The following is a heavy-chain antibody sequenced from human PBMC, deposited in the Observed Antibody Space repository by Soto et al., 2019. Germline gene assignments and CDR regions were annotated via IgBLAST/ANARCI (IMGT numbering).Heavy chain of an antibody. V-gene: IGHV3-21*01. CDR2: ISSSSSYI. J-gene: IGHJ4*02. CDR3: ARDQWLHNHGDFDY. CDR1: GSTFSSDA. D-gene: IGHD5-12*01. Sequence: EVQLLESGGGLVQPGGSLRLSCAASGSTFSSDAMTWVRQAPGKGLEWVSSISSSSSYIYYADSVKGRFTISRDNAKNSLYLQMNSLRAEDTAVYYCARDQWLHNHGDFDYWGQGTLVTVSS.